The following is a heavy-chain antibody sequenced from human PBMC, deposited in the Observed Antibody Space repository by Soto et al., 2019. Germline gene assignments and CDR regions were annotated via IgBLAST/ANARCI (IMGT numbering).Heavy chain of an antibody. V-gene: IGHV4-38-2*01. D-gene: IGHD4-17*01. CDR1: GYSISSGYY. Sequence: SETLSLTCAVSGYSISSGYYWGWIRQPPGKGLEWIGSIYHSGSTYYNPSLKSRVTIPVDTSKNQSSLKLSSVTAADTAVYYCARTRDYGDYGGFDYWGQGTLVTVSS. J-gene: IGHJ4*02. CDR2: IYHSGST. CDR3: ARTRDYGDYGGFDY.